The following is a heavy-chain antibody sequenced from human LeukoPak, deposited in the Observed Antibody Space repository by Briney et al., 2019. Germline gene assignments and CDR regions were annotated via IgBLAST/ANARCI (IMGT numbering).Heavy chain of an antibody. D-gene: IGHD6-19*01. Sequence: SETLSLTCTVSGGSISSYYWSWIRQPPGKGLEWIGYIYTSGSTNYNPSLKSRVTISVDTSKNQFSLKLSSVTAADTAVYHCARDLRGWGYAFDIWGQGTMVTVSS. CDR3: ARDLRGWGYAFDI. CDR1: GGSISSYY. J-gene: IGHJ3*02. V-gene: IGHV4-4*09. CDR2: IYTSGST.